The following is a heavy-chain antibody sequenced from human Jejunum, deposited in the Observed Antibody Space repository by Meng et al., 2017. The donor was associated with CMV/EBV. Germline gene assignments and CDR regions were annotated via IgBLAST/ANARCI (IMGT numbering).Heavy chain of an antibody. D-gene: IGHD2-2*01. V-gene: IGHV1-2*06. Sequence: QLPLVLSGAEVKNSGASWRASCKAAGYTFADYDIHWVRQAPGQGLEWMGRINSNSGDTRFAQNFQGRVTVTRDTSISTVYMELNSLRSDDTAVYYCARSLCWYAYYWGPGTLVTVSS. J-gene: IGHJ4*02. CDR2: INSNSGDT. CDR1: GYTFADYD. CDR3: ARSLCWYAYY.